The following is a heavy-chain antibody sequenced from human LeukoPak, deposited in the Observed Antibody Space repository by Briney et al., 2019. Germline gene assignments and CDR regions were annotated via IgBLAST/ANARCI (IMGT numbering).Heavy chain of an antibody. CDR2: ISSSSSTI. J-gene: IGHJ6*02. V-gene: IGHV3-48*01. Sequence: PGGSLRLSCAASGFTFSSYSMNWVRQAPGKGLEWVSYISSSSSTIYYADSVKGRFTISRDNAKNSLYLQMNSLRAEDTAVYYCAKVRYSSSHYYGMDVWGQGTTVTVSS. CDR1: GFTFSSYS. D-gene: IGHD6-13*01. CDR3: AKVRYSSSHYYGMDV.